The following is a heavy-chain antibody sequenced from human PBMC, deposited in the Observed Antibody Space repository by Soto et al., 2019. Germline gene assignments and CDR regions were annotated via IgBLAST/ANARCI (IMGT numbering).Heavy chain of an antibody. J-gene: IGHJ4*02. V-gene: IGHV3-48*03. CDR1: GFTFSTYE. CDR3: VRDTMRASAAASLDY. D-gene: IGHD6-13*01. Sequence: GGSLRLSCAASGFTFSTYELNWVRQAPGRGLEWISYISVSGNIIKYADSVKGRFTISRDNAENSLHLHMSSLRVDDTAVYFCVRDTMRASAAASLDYWGQGTQVTVSS. CDR2: ISVSGNII.